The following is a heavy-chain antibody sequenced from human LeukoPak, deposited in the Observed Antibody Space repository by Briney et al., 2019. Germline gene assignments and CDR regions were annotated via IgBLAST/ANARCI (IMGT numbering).Heavy chain of an antibody. CDR2: ISSSGSTI. D-gene: IGHD6-13*01. Sequence: GGSLRLSCAASGFTFSSYEMNWVRQAPGKGLEWVSYISSSGSTIYYADSVKGRFTISRDNAKNSLYLQMNSLRAEDTAVYYCARDGMAPAGPKGDYWGQGTLVTVSS. CDR1: GFTFSSYE. CDR3: ARDGMAPAGPKGDY. V-gene: IGHV3-48*03. J-gene: IGHJ4*02.